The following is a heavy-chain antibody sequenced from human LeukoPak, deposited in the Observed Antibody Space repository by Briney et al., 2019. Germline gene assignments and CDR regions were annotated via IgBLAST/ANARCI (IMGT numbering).Heavy chain of an antibody. CDR1: GGSISSGSYY. CDR3: ARAYHYGGMLNFDY. Sequence: PSETLSLTCTVSGGSISSGSYYWSWIRQPAGAGLEWIGRIYISGSTDYNPSLRSRVTISVDTSKNQFSLKLSSVTAADTAVYYCARAYHYGGMLNFDYWGQGSLVTVSS. D-gene: IGHD4-23*01. CDR2: IYISGST. V-gene: IGHV4-61*02. J-gene: IGHJ4*02.